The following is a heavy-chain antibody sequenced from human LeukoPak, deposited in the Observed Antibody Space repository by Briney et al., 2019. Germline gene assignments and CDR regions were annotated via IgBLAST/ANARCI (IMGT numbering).Heavy chain of an antibody. CDR1: GYTFTSYG. CDR3: ARKTYYYDSSGFWDAFDI. V-gene: IGHV1-18*01. Sequence: GASVKVSCKASGYTFTSYGISWVRQAPGQGLEWMGWISAYNGNTNYAQKLQGRVTMTTDTSTSTAYMELRSLRSDDTAVYYCARKTYYYDSSGFWDAFDIWGQGTMVTVSS. D-gene: IGHD3-22*01. CDR2: ISAYNGNT. J-gene: IGHJ3*02.